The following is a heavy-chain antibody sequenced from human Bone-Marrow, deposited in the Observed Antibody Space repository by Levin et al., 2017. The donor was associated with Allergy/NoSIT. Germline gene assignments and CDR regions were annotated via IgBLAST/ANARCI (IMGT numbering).Heavy chain of an antibody. V-gene: IGHV3-9*01. CDR2: ISWNSDYT. CDR1: GFTFDDYA. Sequence: GGSLRLSCAASGFTFDDYAMHWVRQAPGKGLEWVSGISWNSDYTGYADSVRGRFTISRDNAKNSVYLQMNSLRGEDTALYYCAKDVTGTNYYLDYWGQGTLVTVSS. CDR3: AKDVTGTNYYLDY. D-gene: IGHD1-1*01. J-gene: IGHJ4*02.